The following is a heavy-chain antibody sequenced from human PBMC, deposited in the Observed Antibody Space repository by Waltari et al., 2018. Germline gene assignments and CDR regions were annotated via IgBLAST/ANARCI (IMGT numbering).Heavy chain of an antibody. Sequence: VQLVESGGGLVQPGGSLRLSCEASGFTFSNYYMSWFRQAPGKGPEWVANIKQDGSEKHYVDSVKGRFAISRDNSKNSLFLQMNSLRAEDTAVYYCARDSWGRPAAGGYWGQGTLVTVSS. V-gene: IGHV3-7*01. CDR3: ARDSWGRPAAGGY. D-gene: IGHD6-25*01. J-gene: IGHJ4*02. CDR2: IKQDGSEK. CDR1: GFTFSNYY.